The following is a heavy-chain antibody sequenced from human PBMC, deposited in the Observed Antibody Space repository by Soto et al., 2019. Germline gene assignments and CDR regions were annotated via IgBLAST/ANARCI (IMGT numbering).Heavy chain of an antibody. J-gene: IGHJ5*02. CDR3: ARGNQLLYLYWFDP. V-gene: IGHV4-4*07. CDR1: GGSISSYY. Sequence: SETLSLTCTVSGGSISSYYWSWIRQPAGKGLEWIGRIYTSGSTNYNPSLKSRVTMSVDTSKNQFSLKLSSVTAADTAVYYCARGNQLLYLYWFDPWGQGTLVTVSS. CDR2: IYTSGST. D-gene: IGHD2-2*02.